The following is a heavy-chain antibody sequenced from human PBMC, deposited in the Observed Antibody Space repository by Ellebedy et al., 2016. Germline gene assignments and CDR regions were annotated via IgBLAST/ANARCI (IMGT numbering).Heavy chain of an antibody. D-gene: IGHD5-18*01. CDR1: GFTFDDYA. V-gene: IGHV3-9*01. CDR2: ISWNSGSI. Sequence: SLKISCASSGFTFDDYAMHCVRQAPGKGLEWVSGISWNSGSIGYADSVKGRFTISRDNSKNTLYLQMNSLRAEDTAVYYCAKGGLNADMVFDSWGRGTLVTVTS. J-gene: IGHJ5*01. CDR3: AKGGLNADMVFDS.